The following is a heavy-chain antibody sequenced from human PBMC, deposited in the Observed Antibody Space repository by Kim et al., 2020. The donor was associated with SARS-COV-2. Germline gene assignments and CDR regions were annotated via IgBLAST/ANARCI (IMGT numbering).Heavy chain of an antibody. CDR3: ARDISQYSGSYPTDGDY. J-gene: IGHJ4*02. CDR2: IYSGGST. CDR1: GFTVSSNY. Sequence: GGSLRLSCAASGFTVSSNYMSWVRQAPGKGLEWVSVIYSGGSTYYADSVKGRFTISRDNSKNTLYLQMNSLRAEDTAVYYCARDISQYSGSYPTDGDYWGQGTLVTVSS. D-gene: IGHD1-26*01. V-gene: IGHV3-53*01.